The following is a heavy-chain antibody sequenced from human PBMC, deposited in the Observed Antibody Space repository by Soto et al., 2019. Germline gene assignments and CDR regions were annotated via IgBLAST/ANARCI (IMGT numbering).Heavy chain of an antibody. CDR2: IKQDESEK. V-gene: IGHV3-7*03. Sequence: PGGSLRLSCVTYGLTFTDYWMSWVRQAPGKGLEWVAIIKQDESEKNYLDSVKGRFTISRDNAKNSLYLQMNSLRAEDTAVYYCASDRFRGTYYLRGVTYFFEEWGQGAPVTVSS. CDR3: ASDRFRGTYYLRGVTYFFEE. J-gene: IGHJ4*02. CDR1: GLTFTDYW. D-gene: IGHD1-26*01.